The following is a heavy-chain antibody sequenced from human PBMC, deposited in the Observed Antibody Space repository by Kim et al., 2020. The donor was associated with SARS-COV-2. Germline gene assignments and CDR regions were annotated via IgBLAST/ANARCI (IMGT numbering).Heavy chain of an antibody. CDR3: ARVGAAAGTFDY. J-gene: IGHJ4*02. V-gene: IGHV4-59*01. Sequence: NSNPSLTSRVTISVDTAKTQFSLKLSSVTAADTAVYYCARVGAAAGTFDYWGQGTLVTVSS. D-gene: IGHD6-13*01.